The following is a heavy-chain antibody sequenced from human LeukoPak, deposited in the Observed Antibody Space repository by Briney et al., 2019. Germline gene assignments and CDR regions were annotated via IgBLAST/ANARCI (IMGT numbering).Heavy chain of an antibody. CDR3: AKSPGSDYSNYGKYGMDV. CDR1: GFIFSSYG. V-gene: IGHV3-30*18. CDR2: ISYDGSNK. J-gene: IGHJ6*02. Sequence: GGSLRLPCAASGFIFSSYGMHWVRQAPGKGLEWVAVISYDGSNKYYADSVKGRFTISRDNSKNTLYLQMNSLRAEDAAVYYCAKSPGSDYSNYGKYGMDVWGQGTTVTVSS. D-gene: IGHD4-11*01.